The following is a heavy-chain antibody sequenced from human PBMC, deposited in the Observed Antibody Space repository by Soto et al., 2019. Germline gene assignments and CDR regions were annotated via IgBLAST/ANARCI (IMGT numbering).Heavy chain of an antibody. V-gene: IGHV3-23*01. D-gene: IGHD3-9*01. Sequence: GGSLRLSCAASGFTFSRYSMVWVRQSPGKGLEWVSALSSSGGSTYYADSVKGRFTISRDNVKNTLYLQMNSLSADDTAVYFCCKGVPRLPTGYFDSWGQGTRVTVSS. CDR3: CKGVPRLPTGYFDS. J-gene: IGHJ5*01. CDR2: LSSSGGST. CDR1: GFTFSRYS.